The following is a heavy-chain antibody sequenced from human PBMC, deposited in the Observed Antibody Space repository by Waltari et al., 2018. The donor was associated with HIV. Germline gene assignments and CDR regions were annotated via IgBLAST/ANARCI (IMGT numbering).Heavy chain of an antibody. CDR3: AGGLRQQLLKTFDY. J-gene: IGHJ4*02. Sequence: QLQLQESGPGLVKPSETLSLTCTVSGGSISSSSYYWGWIRQPPGKGLEWIGSIYYSGSTYYNPSLKSRVTISVDTSKNQFSLKLSSVTAADTAVYYCAGGLRQQLLKTFDYWGQGTLVTVSS. D-gene: IGHD6-13*01. V-gene: IGHV4-39*01. CDR1: GGSISSSSYY. CDR2: IYYSGST.